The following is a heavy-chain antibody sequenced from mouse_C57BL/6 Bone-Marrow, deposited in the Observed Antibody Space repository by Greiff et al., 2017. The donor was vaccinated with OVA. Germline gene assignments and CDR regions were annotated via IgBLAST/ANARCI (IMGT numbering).Heavy chain of an antibody. CDR3: VTYDGYYWFAY. Sequence: EVKVVESVAELVRPGASVKLSCTASGFNIKNTYMHWVKQRPEQGLEWIGRIDPANGNTKYAPKFQGKATITADTSSNTAYLQLSSLTSEDTAIYYCVTYDGYYWFAYWGQGTLVTVSA. D-gene: IGHD2-3*01. V-gene: IGHV14-3*01. CDR1: GFNIKNTY. CDR2: IDPANGNT. J-gene: IGHJ3*01.